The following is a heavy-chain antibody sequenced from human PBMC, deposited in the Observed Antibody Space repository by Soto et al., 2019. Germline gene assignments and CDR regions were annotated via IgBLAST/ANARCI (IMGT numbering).Heavy chain of an antibody. CDR3: AKTVVFYYYYDMDV. V-gene: IGHV3-30*18. D-gene: IGHD3-10*01. CDR2: ISYDGSNK. J-gene: IGHJ6*02. CDR1: GFTFGSYG. Sequence: QVQLVESGGGVVQPGRSLRLSCAASGFTFGSYGMHWVRQAPGKGLEWVAVISYDGSNKYYADSVKGRFTISRDNSKNTLYLQMNSLRVEDTAVYYCAKTVVFYYYYDMDVWDQGTTVTVSS.